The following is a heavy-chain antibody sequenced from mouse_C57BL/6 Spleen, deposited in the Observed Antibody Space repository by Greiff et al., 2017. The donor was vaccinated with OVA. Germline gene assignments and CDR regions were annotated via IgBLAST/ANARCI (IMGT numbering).Heavy chain of an antibody. Sequence: VQVVESGAELARPGASVKLSCKASGYTFTSYGISWVKQRTGQGLEWIGEIYPRSGNTYYNEKFKGKATLTADKSSSTAYMGLRSLTSEDSAVYFCGGGNYAAYWGQGTLVTVSA. D-gene: IGHD2-1*01. CDR3: GGGNYAAY. V-gene: IGHV1-81*01. CDR1: GYTFTSYG. J-gene: IGHJ3*01. CDR2: IYPRSGNT.